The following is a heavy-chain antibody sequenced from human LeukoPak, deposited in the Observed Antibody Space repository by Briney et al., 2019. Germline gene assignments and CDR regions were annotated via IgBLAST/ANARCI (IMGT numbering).Heavy chain of an antibody. V-gene: IGHV1-69*04. CDR1: GGTFSSYA. D-gene: IGHD2-2*01. Sequence: SVKVSCTASGGTFSSYAISWVRQAPGQGLGWMGRIIPIFGIANYTQKFQGRVTITADKSTSTAYMELSILRSEDTAVYYCARDRGYCSSTSCLVGWFEPWGQGTLVAVSS. CDR2: IIPIFGIA. CDR3: ARDRGYCSSTSCLVGWFEP. J-gene: IGHJ5*02.